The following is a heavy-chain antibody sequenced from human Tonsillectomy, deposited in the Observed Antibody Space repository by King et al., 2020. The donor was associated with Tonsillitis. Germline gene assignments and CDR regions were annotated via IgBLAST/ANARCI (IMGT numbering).Heavy chain of an antibody. CDR2: IYSGGNP. D-gene: IGHD6-6*01. Sequence: VQLVESGGGFIQPGGSLRLSCAASGFTVSSNYMGWVRQAPGKGLEGVSLIYSGGNPYYADSVTGLFTISRDTSKNTLYLKMNSLRAEDTAVYYCARVAATYSSSSLVYYYNYMDVWGKGTTVTVSS. CDR1: GFTVSSNY. V-gene: IGHV3-53*01. J-gene: IGHJ6*03. CDR3: ARVAATYSSSSLVYYYNYMDV.